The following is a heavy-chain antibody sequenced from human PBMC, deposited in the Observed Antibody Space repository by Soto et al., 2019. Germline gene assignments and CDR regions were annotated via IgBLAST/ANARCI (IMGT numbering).Heavy chain of an antibody. CDR2: ISTYSGNT. CDR1: GYTFSNYG. Sequence: QVQLVQSGAEVKKTGASVKVSCKASGYTFSNYGISWVRQAPGQGLEWLGWISTYSGNTNYAQILQGRVTMTTDTSASTAHMELRSLRSDDTAVYYCAREHTASYFDYWGQGTLVTVSS. V-gene: IGHV1-18*01. J-gene: IGHJ4*02. D-gene: IGHD2-21*02. CDR3: AREHTASYFDY.